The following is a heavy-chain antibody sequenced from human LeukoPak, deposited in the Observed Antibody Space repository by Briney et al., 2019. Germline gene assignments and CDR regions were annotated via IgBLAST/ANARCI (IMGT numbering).Heavy chain of an antibody. V-gene: IGHV4-4*07. CDR1: GGSISSYY. Sequence: SETLSLTCTVSGGSISSYYWSWIRQPAGKGLEWIGRIYTSGSTNYNPSLKSRVTISVDTSKNQFSLKLSSVTAADTAVYYCARETRYYYDSSGYYSWGQGTLVTVSS. CDR2: IYTSGST. D-gene: IGHD3-22*01. J-gene: IGHJ4*02. CDR3: ARETRYYYDSSGYYS.